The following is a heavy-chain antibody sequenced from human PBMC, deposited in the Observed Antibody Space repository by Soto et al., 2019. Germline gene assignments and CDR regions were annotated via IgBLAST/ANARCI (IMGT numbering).Heavy chain of an antibody. J-gene: IGHJ4*02. Sequence: SSVKVSCKASGYTFTDYGITWVRQAPGQGLEWMGWISAYTGNTNYAQKVQGRVTMSTDTSTSTAYLELRSLRSDDTAVYYCARGPESRSTAYFDYWGQGTLVTVSS. CDR2: ISAYTGNT. CDR3: ARGPESRSTAYFDY. D-gene: IGHD1-26*01. CDR1: GYTFTDYG. V-gene: IGHV1-18*01.